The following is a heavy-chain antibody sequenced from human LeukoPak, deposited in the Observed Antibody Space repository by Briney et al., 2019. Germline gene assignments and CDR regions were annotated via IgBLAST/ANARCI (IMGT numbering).Heavy chain of an antibody. Sequence: SETLSLTCTVSGGSISSYYWSWIRQPPGKGLEWIGYIYDSGSTNYNPSLRSRVTISVDMSKNQFSLKLSSVTAADTAVYYCARAGSGSSSRFFDYWGQGTLVTVSS. CDR3: ARAGSGSSSRFFDY. D-gene: IGHD6-6*01. CDR2: IYDSGST. V-gene: IGHV4-59*01. J-gene: IGHJ4*02. CDR1: GGSISSYY.